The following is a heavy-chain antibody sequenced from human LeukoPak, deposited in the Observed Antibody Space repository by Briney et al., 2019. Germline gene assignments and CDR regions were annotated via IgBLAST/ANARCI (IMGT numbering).Heavy chain of an antibody. Sequence: GRSLRLSCAASGFTFSSYAMHWVRQAPGKGLEWVAVISYDGSNKYYADSVKGRFTISRDNSKNTLYLQMNSLRAEDTAVYYCARGTVTKAYYYGMDVWGQGTTVTVSS. CDR1: GFTFSSYA. V-gene: IGHV3-30-3*01. J-gene: IGHJ6*02. CDR3: ARGTVTKAYYYGMDV. CDR2: ISYDGSNK. D-gene: IGHD4-11*01.